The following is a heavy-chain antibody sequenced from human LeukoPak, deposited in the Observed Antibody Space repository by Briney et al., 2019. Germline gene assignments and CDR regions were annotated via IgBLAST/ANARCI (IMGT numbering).Heavy chain of an antibody. CDR2: IKSKTDGGTT. V-gene: IGHV3-15*01. CDR3: TTPIFGVVTTFDY. CDR1: GFTFSSYA. D-gene: IGHD3-3*01. J-gene: IGHJ4*02. Sequence: GGSLRLSCAASGFTFSSYAMSWVRQAPGKGLEWVGRIKSKTDGGTTDYAAPVKGRFTISRDDSKNTLYLQMNSLKTEDTAVYCCTTPIFGVVTTFDYWGQGTLVTASS.